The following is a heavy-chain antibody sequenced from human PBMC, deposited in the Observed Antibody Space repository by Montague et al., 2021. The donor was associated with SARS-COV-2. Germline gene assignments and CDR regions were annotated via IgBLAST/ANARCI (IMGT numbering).Heavy chain of an antibody. V-gene: IGHV3-9*01. CDR2: ITWNSGSI. D-gene: IGHD3-22*01. J-gene: IGHJ4*02. Sequence: YRRLSCAASGFPFDDYAMHLVRQAPGKGLEWVSGITWNSGSIGYEDSVKGRFTISRDNAKNSLYLQMSSLRAEDTALYYCAKGVDSIGYSFAYWGQGTLVTVSS. CDR1: GFPFDDYA. CDR3: AKGVDSIGYSFAY.